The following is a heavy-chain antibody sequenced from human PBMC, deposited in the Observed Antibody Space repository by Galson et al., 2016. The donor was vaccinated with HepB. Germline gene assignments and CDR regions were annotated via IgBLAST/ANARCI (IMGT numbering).Heavy chain of an antibody. CDR1: GYIFTSYY. CDR2: MNPSGGSI. CDR3: ARDYGGAGAAVDY. Sequence: SVKVSCKASGYIFTSYYIHRVRQAPGQGPEWMGIMNPSGGSITYSQKFQGRVTMTRDTPTRTVYMELSSLTSEDTAVYYCARDYGGAGAAVDYWGQGTLVTVSS. J-gene: IGHJ4*02. V-gene: IGHV1-46*01. D-gene: IGHD6-13*01.